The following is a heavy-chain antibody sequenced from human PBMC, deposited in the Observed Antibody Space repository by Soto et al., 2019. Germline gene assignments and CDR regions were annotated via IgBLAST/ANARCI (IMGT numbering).Heavy chain of an antibody. V-gene: IGHV4-61*01. CDR2: IYYSGST. Sequence: SETLSLTCTVSGGSVSSGSYYWSWIRQPPGKGLEWIGYIYYSGSTNYNPSLKSRVTISVDTSKNQFSLKLSSVTAADTAVYYCARIGIAAAGTIPFDPWGQGTLVTVSS. CDR3: ARIGIAAAGTIPFDP. CDR1: GGSVSSGSYY. J-gene: IGHJ5*02. D-gene: IGHD6-13*01.